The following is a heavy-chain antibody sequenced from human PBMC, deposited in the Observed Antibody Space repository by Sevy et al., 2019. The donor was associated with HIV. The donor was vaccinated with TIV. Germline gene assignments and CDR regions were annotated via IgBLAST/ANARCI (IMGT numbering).Heavy chain of an antibody. Sequence: GGSLRLSCAASGFTFSAYAMSWVRQTSMKGLEWVSAISGSGSNTYYADSVRGRFTISRDNSKNTLFLQVNSLTTEDAATYFCASHYGSGTYNNIFTDWGQGTLVTVSS. CDR1: GFTFSAYA. CDR3: ASHYGSGTYNNIFTD. CDR2: ISGSGSNT. V-gene: IGHV3-23*01. J-gene: IGHJ4*02. D-gene: IGHD3-10*01.